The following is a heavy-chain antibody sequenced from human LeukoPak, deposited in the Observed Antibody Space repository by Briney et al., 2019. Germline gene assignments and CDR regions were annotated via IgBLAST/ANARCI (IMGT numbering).Heavy chain of an antibody. CDR3: ARDLSTKYSIDY. CDR1: GFTVSSKY. V-gene: IGHV3-53*05. D-gene: IGHD1-1*01. J-gene: IGHJ4*02. CDR2: MYSGGST. Sequence: GGSLRLSCAASGFTVSSKYMSWVRQAPGKGLEWVSVMYSGGSTYYADSVEGRFAISRDNSKNTLYLQMTSLRVDDTALYYCARDLSTKYSIDYWGQGTLVTVSS.